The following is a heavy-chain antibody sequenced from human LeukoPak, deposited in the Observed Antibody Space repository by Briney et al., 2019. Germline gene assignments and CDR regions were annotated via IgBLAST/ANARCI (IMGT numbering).Heavy chain of an antibody. J-gene: IGHJ3*02. Sequence: SETLSLTCAVYGGSFSGYYWSWICQPPGKGLEWIGEINHSGSTNYNPSLKSRVTISVDTSKNRFSLKLSSVTAADTAVYYCARPQAVEMATIVIGAFDIWGQGTMVTVPS. V-gene: IGHV4-34*01. D-gene: IGHD5-24*01. CDR1: GGSFSGYY. CDR2: INHSGST. CDR3: ARPQAVEMATIVIGAFDI.